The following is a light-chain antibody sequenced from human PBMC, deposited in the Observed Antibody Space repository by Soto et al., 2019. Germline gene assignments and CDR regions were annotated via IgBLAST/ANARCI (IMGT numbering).Light chain of an antibody. J-gene: IGKJ5*01. CDR3: QQYDYLVT. CDR2: DAS. CDR1: QDIRNS. Sequence: DIQMTQSPSSLSASVGDRVTITCQASQDIRNSLNWYHQKPGRAPKLLIYDASNVETGVPSRFSGTGSGTHFSFSISSLQPEDFATYYCQQYDYLVTFGQGTRLEIK. V-gene: IGKV1-33*01.